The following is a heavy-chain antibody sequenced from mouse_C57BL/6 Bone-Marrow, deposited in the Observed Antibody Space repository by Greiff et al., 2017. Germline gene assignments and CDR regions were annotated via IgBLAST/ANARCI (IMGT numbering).Heavy chain of an antibody. Sequence: QVHVKQSGAELVRPGTSVKMSCKASGYTFTNYWIGWAKQRPGHGLEWIGDIYPGGGYTNYNEKFKGKATLTADKSSSTAYMQFSSLTSEDSAIYYCARWGNLLRDAMDYWGQGTSVTVSS. CDR2: IYPGGGYT. CDR3: ARWGNLLRDAMDY. J-gene: IGHJ4*01. CDR1: GYTFTNYW. V-gene: IGHV1-63*01. D-gene: IGHD1-1*01.